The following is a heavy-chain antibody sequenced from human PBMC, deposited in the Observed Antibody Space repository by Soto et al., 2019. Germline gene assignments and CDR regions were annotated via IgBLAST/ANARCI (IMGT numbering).Heavy chain of an antibody. Sequence: PSETLSLTCTVSGGSISSGTCYWSWIRQHPGKGLEWIGYIYYNGYTYYNPSLKSRIAISVDTSKNQFSLKLSSVTAADTAVYYCARDLSYGGYSGAMDVWGQGTTVTVSS. CDR1: GGSISSGTCY. CDR2: IYYNGYT. V-gene: IGHV4-31*03. CDR3: ARDLSYGGYSGAMDV. J-gene: IGHJ6*02. D-gene: IGHD2-21*02.